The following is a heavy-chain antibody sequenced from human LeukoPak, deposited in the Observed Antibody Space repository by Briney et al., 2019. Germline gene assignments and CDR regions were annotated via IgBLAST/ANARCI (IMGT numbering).Heavy chain of an antibody. V-gene: IGHV1-69*04. J-gene: IGHJ4*02. CDR1: GGTFSSYA. CDR3: ATHGGDGYNYSDY. D-gene: IGHD5-24*01. CDR2: IIPIFGIA. Sequence: SVKVSCKASGGTFSSYAISWVPQAPGQGLEWMGRIIPIFGIANYAQKFQGRVTITADKSTSTAYMELSSLRSEDTAVYYCATHGGDGYNYSDYWGQGTLVTVSS.